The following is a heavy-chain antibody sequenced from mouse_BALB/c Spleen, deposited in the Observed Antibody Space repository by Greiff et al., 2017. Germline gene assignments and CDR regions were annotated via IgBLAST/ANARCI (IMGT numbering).Heavy chain of an antibody. CDR2: INPGSGGT. Sequence: QVQLQQSGAELVRPGTSVKVSCKASGYAFTNYLIEWVKQRPGQGLEWIGVINPGSGGTNYNEKFKGKATLTADKSSSTAYMQLSSLTSDDSAVYFCARWGYDVGYYAMDYWGQGTSVTVSS. CDR3: ARWGYDVGYYAMDY. CDR1: GYAFTNYL. J-gene: IGHJ4*01. D-gene: IGHD2-14*01. V-gene: IGHV1-54*03.